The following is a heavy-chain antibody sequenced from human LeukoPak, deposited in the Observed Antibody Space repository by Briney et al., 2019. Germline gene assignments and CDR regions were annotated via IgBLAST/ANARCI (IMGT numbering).Heavy chain of an antibody. Sequence: GGSLRLSCAASGFTFSSYSMNWVRQAPGKGLEWVSSISSSSYIYYADSVKGRFTISRDNAKNSLYLQMNSLRAEDTAVYYYARDIYSSGWYGFDYWGQGTLVTVSS. V-gene: IGHV3-21*01. CDR2: ISSSSYI. CDR1: GFTFSSYS. D-gene: IGHD6-19*01. J-gene: IGHJ4*02. CDR3: ARDIYSSGWYGFDY.